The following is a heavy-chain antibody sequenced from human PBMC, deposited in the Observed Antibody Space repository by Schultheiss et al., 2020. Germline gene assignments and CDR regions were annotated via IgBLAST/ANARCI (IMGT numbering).Heavy chain of an antibody. CDR2: ISYDETNK. CDR1: GFTFSNYG. CDR3: AREFGGCFDY. J-gene: IGHJ4*02. D-gene: IGHD6-19*01. V-gene: IGHV3-30*03. Sequence: GGSLRLSCAASGFTFSNYGMHWVRQAPGKGLEWVALISYDETNKYYADSVKGRFTISRDHSKNTLWLQMNSLRAEDTAVYYCAREFGGCFDYWGQGTLVTVSS.